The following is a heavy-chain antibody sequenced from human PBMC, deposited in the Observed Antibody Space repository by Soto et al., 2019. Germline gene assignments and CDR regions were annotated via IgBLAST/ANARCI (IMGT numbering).Heavy chain of an antibody. V-gene: IGHV3-74*01. D-gene: IGHD2-15*01. CDR1: GVTFSSYW. Sequence: GWSLRLSCAASGVTFSSYWMHWVRQAPGKGLVWVSRINSDGSSTSYADSVKGRFTISRDNAKNTLYLQMNSLRAEDTAVYYCVRTSLVVAAATREDYWGQGTLVTVSS. CDR2: INSDGSST. CDR3: VRTSLVVAAATREDY. J-gene: IGHJ4*02.